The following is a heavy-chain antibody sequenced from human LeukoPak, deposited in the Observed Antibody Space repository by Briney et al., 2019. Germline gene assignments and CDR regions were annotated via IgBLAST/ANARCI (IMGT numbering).Heavy chain of an antibody. D-gene: IGHD2-2*01. CDR3: ARDSVVVPAAIQDY. CDR1: GGTFSSYG. CDR2: ISAYNGNT. J-gene: IGHJ4*02. Sequence: ASVKVSCKASGGTFSSYGISWVRQAPGQGLEWMGWISAYNGNTNYAQKLQGRVTMTTDASTSTAYMELRSLRSDDTAVYYCARDSVVVPAAIQDYWGQGTLVTVSS. V-gene: IGHV1-18*01.